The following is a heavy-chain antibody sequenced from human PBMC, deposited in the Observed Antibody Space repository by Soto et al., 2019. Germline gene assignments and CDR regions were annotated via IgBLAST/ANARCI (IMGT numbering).Heavy chain of an antibody. V-gene: IGHV1-46*01. CDR2: INPNGGST. J-gene: IGHJ4*02. CDR3: AKDRDSYGDGFDH. Sequence: VQLVQSGAEVKKPGASVKLSCKAPADTFTSYYIHWVRQAPGHGLEWMGIINPNGGSTRFAQTFQGRITMTRDTSTSTVYMELRSLRSEDTAIYYCAKDRDSYGDGFDHWGQGTLVTVSS. CDR1: ADTFTSYY. D-gene: IGHD2-21*01.